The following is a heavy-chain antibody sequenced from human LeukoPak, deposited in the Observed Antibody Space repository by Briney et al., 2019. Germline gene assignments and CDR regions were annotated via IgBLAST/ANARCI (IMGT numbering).Heavy chain of an antibody. Sequence: SETLSLTCTVSGGSISSYFWSWIRQPPGKGMEWIGYIYHTGSTNYNPSLESRVTISVDTSKNQFSLNLTSVTAADTALYYCARLTHYYDSSVYYCFDHWGQGTLVTVSS. J-gene: IGHJ5*02. CDR3: ARLTHYYDSSVYYCFDH. CDR1: GGSISSYF. D-gene: IGHD3-22*01. V-gene: IGHV4-59*01. CDR2: IYHTGST.